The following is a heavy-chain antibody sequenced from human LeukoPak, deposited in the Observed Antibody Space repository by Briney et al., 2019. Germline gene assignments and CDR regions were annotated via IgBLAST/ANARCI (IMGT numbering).Heavy chain of an antibody. CDR1: GFTVSSNS. CDR2: IYSDDT. D-gene: IGHD3-3*01. J-gene: IGHJ6*03. CDR3: ARYYDFWSSYSSYYYMDG. V-gene: IGHV3-53*01. Sequence: GGSLRLSCTVSGFTVSSNSMSWVRQAPGKGLEWVSFIYSDDTHYSYSVKGRVTISSDNDKNTHYLQMNSQRAEDTAVYYCARYYDFWSSYSSYYYMDGWGKGATVTVSS.